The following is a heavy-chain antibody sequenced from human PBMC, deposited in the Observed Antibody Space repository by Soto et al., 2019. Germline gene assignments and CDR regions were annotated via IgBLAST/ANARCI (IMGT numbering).Heavy chain of an antibody. CDR1: GASMNSGAYY. CDR2: IYHNGRT. D-gene: IGHD6-13*01. CDR3: ARVSATGTRWFDP. J-gene: IGHJ5*02. Sequence: QVQLQESGPGLVKPSQTLSLTCTVSGASMNSGAYYWSWVRQPPGKGLEWIGYIYHNGRTYNNPSLMSRVTMSLDKSKKQFSLKLNSVSAADTAVYYCARVSATGTRWFDPWGQGTLVTVSS. V-gene: IGHV4-31*03.